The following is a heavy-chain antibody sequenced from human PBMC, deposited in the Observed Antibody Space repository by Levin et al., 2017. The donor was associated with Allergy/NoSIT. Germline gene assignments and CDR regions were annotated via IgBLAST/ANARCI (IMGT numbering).Heavy chain of an antibody. Sequence: GGSLRLSCAASGFTFSTYGMHWVRQAPGKGLEWVAVISYDGSITYFADSVKGRFTISRDNSKNTLYLQMNSLRAEDTAVYYCSKDPRASASIPPGDSVGYYSEYWGQGTLVTVSS. CDR2: ISYDGSIT. CDR1: GFTFSTYG. D-gene: IGHD3-22*01. V-gene: IGHV3-30*18. CDR3: SKDPRASASIPPGDSVGYYSEY. J-gene: IGHJ4*02.